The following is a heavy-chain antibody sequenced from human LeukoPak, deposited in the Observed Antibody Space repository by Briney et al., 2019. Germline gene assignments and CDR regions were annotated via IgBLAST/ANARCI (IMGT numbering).Heavy chain of an antibody. CDR1: GYTFTSYG. D-gene: IGHD4/OR15-4a*01. CDR3: ARVGGRYLANAFDI. V-gene: IGHV1-18*01. Sequence: ASVKVSCKASGYTFTSYGISWVRQAPGQGLEWMGWINAYNGNTNYAQKFQGRVTITADKSTSTAYMELSSLRSEDTAVYYCARVGGRYLANAFDIWGQGTMVTVSS. CDR2: INAYNGNT. J-gene: IGHJ3*02.